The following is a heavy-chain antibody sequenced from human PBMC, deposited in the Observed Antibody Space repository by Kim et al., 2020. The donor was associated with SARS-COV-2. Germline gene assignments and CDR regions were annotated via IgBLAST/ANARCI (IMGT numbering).Heavy chain of an antibody. CDR3: ARHDSGSYHFDY. D-gene: IGHD1-26*01. J-gene: IGHJ4*02. Sequence: CNPSIKTRVTIPGDKSKNQFALKLSSVTAADTDVYYCARHDSGSYHFDYWGQGTLVTVSS. V-gene: IGHV4-39*01.